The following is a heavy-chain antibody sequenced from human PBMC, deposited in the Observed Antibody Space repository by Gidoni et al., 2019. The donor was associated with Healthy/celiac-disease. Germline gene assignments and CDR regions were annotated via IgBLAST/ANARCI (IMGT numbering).Heavy chain of an antibody. CDR2: INHSGST. V-gene: IGHV4-34*01. J-gene: IGHJ5*02. CDR1: GGSFSGYY. CDR3: ASGGAVRWFDP. Sequence: QVQPQQWGAGLLKPSETLSLTCAVYGGSFSGYYWCWIRQPPGKGLEWFGEINHSGSTNYNPSLKSRVTISVDTSKNQFSLKLSSVTAADTAVYYCASGGAVRWFDPWGQGTLVTVSS.